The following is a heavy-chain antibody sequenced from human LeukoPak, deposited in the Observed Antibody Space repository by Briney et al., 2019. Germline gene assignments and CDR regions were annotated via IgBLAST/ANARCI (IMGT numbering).Heavy chain of an antibody. CDR2: IRYDGSNK. V-gene: IGHV3-30*02. CDR3: ARATSMVRGVIINHLDY. D-gene: IGHD3-10*01. Sequence: GGSLRLSCAASGFTFSSYGMHWVRQAPGKGLEWVAFIRYDGSNKYYADSVKGRFTISRDNSKNTLYLQMNSLRAEDTAVYYCARATSMVRGVIINHLDYWGQGTLVTVSS. J-gene: IGHJ4*02. CDR1: GFTFSSYG.